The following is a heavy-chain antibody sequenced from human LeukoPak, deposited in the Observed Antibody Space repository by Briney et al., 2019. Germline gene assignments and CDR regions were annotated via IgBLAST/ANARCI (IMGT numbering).Heavy chain of an antibody. Sequence: ASVKVSCKTSGYTFTSYDINWVRQTTGQGLEWMGWMNPDSGNTGYAQKFQGRVTMTRNTSITTAYMELSNLRSEDTAVYYGARGGEMATIRFDYWGQGTLVTVSS. CDR1: GYTFTSYD. V-gene: IGHV1-8*01. J-gene: IGHJ4*02. CDR2: MNPDSGNT. CDR3: ARGGEMATIRFDY. D-gene: IGHD5-24*01.